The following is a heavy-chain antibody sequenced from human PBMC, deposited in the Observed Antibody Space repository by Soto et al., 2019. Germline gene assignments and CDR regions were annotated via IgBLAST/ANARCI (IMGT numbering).Heavy chain of an antibody. CDR1: KFTFASYV. CDR3: AREMIPMIMGGMSAMDV. D-gene: IGHD3-22*01. Sequence: QVQLVESGGGVVQPERSQRLSCTASKFTFASYVMHWVRQAPGEGLEWVALISFDGTNTYYADSVKGRFTISRDNSKNTMYMQKNSLRPEDTAVYYCAREMIPMIMGGMSAMDVWGQGTTVTVS. CDR2: ISFDGTNT. J-gene: IGHJ6*02. V-gene: IGHV3-30*04.